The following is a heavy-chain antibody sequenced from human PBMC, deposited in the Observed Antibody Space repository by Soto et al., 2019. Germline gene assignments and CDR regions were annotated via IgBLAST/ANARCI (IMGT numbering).Heavy chain of an antibody. CDR2: ISYDGSNK. J-gene: IGHJ4*02. CDR3: AKGIDMNWNSLGLFDY. V-gene: IGHV3-30*18. CDR1: GFTFSSYV. Sequence: WGSLRLSCAASGFTFSSYVMHWVRQAPGKGLEWVAVISYDGSNKYYADSVKGRFTISRDNSKNTLYLQMNSLRAEDTAVYYCAKGIDMNWNSLGLFDYWGQGTLVTVS. D-gene: IGHD1-7*01.